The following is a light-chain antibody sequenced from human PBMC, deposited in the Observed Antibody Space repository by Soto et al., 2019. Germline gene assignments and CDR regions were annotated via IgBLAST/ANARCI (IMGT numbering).Light chain of an antibody. CDR2: GAS. CDR3: QQYGSSPQT. V-gene: IGKV3-20*01. J-gene: IGKJ1*01. CDR1: QSVSRY. Sequence: DIVLTHSPGTLSLSPGERATLSCRSSQSVSRYLAWYQQKPGQAPRLIIYGASSRATGIPDRFSGSGSGTDFTLTISRLEPEDFAVYYCQQYGSSPQTFGQGTKVDIK.